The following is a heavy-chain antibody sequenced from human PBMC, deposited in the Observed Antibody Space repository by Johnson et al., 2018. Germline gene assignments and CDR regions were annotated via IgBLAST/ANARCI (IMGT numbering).Heavy chain of an antibody. CDR2: ISYDGSNK. J-gene: IGHJ6*02. CDR3: ARDLYDRLYGYYYGMDV. V-gene: IGHV3-30*03. CDR1: GFTFSSYG. Sequence: QVQLVQSGGGVVQPGRSLRLSCAASGFTFSSYGMHWVRQAPGKGLEWVAVISYDGSNKYYADSVKGRFTISRDNSKNTLYLQMNSLRAEEPAVYYCARDLYDRLYGYYYGMDVWGQGTTVTVSS. D-gene: IGHD3-22*01.